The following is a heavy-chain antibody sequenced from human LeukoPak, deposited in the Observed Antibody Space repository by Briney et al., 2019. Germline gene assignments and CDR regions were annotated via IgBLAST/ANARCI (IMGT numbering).Heavy chain of an antibody. D-gene: IGHD3-10*01. V-gene: IGHV1-18*01. CDR3: ARIELWFGELSHIPLGYYYMDV. Sequence: GASVKVSCKASGYTFTSYGISWVRQAPGQGLEWMGWISAYNGNTNYAQKLQGRVTMTTDTSTSTAYMELRSLRSDDTAVYYCARIELWFGELSHIPLGYYYMDVWGKGTTVTVSS. J-gene: IGHJ6*03. CDR2: ISAYNGNT. CDR1: GYTFTSYG.